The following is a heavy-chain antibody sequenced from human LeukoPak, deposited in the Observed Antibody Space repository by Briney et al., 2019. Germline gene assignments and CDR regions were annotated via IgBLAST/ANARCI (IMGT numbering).Heavy chain of an antibody. CDR1: GFTFSSYE. J-gene: IGHJ4*02. CDR2: IYSGGST. CDR3: ASCSSSPATFDY. V-gene: IGHV3-53*01. Sequence: AGGSPRLSCAASGFTFSSYEMNWVRQAPGKGLEWVSAIYSGGSTYYADSVQGRFSISRDNSKNTLFLQMNSLRAEDTAVYYCASCSSSPATFDYWGQGTLVTVSS. D-gene: IGHD6-13*01.